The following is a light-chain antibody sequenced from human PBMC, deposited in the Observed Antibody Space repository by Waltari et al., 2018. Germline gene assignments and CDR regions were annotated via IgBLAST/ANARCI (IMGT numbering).Light chain of an antibody. J-gene: IGKJ2*01. V-gene: IGKV1-5*03. CDR3: QLYNSYVMYT. Sequence: DIQLSQSPSTLSASVGDRVTITCRASQRISTWLAWYQQKPGKAPKLVISRASTLESGGPSRFAGSGSGTEFTLTISSLQPDDFGTYYCQLYNSYVMYTFGQGTKLDIK. CDR2: RAS. CDR1: QRISTW.